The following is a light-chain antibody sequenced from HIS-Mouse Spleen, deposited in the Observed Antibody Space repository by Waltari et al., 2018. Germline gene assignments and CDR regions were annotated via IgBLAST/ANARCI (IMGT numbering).Light chain of an antibody. CDR2: EDN. Sequence: NFMLTQPPSVSESPGKTVTISCTRSSGSISRNYVQWYQQRPGSAPTTVIYEDNQRPSGVPDRFSGSIDSSSNSASLTISGLKTEDEADYYCQSYDSSRVFGGGTKLTVL. J-gene: IGLJ2*01. V-gene: IGLV6-57*04. CDR3: QSYDSSRV. CDR1: SGSISRNY.